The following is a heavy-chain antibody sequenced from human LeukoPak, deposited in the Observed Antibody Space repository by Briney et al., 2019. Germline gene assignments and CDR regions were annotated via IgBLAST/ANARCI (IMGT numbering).Heavy chain of an antibody. CDR2: IYHSGST. V-gene: IGHV4-34*01. D-gene: IGHD2-21*01. CDR1: GGSFSGYY. J-gene: IGHJ5*02. Sequence: SETLSLTCAVYGGSFSGYYWSWIRQPPGKGLEWIGEIYHSGSTNYNPSLKSRVTISIDASKNQFSLKLSSVTAADTAVYFCARSNVDYSPSTTWGQGTLVTVSS. CDR3: ARSNVDYSPSTT.